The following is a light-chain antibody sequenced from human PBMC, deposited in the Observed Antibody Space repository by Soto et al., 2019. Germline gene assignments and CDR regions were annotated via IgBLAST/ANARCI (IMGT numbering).Light chain of an antibody. CDR1: QSLNSW. V-gene: IGKV1-5*03. Sequence: DIQMTQSPSTLSASVGDRVSITCRASQSLNSWLAWYQQKPGKAPKLLIYKTSTLESGVPSRFSGSGSGTEFTLTISNLQTDDFATYYCKQYNTYSFGQGTKVDIK. CDR3: KQYNTYS. CDR2: KTS. J-gene: IGKJ2*01.